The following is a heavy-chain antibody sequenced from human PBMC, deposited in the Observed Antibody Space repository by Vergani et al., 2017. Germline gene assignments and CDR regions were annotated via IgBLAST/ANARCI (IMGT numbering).Heavy chain of an antibody. CDR3: ARDPIKPYYGSGSYVDY. CDR1: GFTFDDYA. J-gene: IGHJ4*02. D-gene: IGHD3-10*01. CDR2: ISSSGSTI. V-gene: IGHV3-48*03. Sequence: EVQLVESGGGLVQPGRSLRLSCAASGFTFDDYAMHWVRQAPGKGLEWVSYISSSGSTIYYADSVKGRFTISRDNAKNSLYLQMNSLRAEDTAVYYCARDPIKPYYGSGSYVDYWGQGTLVTVSS.